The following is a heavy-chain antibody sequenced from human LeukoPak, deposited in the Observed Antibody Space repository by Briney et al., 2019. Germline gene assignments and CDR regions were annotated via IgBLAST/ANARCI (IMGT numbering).Heavy chain of an antibody. V-gene: IGHV3-7*01. Sequence: PGGSLLLSCAASGFTFSTYWMSWARQAPGKGLEWVANIKQDGSEKYYIDSVKGRFTISRDNAKNSLYLQTNSLRAEDTAMYYCARDSAGNDYWGQGTLVTVSS. CDR2: IKQDGSEK. D-gene: IGHD6-13*01. CDR1: GFTFSTYW. J-gene: IGHJ4*02. CDR3: ARDSAGNDY.